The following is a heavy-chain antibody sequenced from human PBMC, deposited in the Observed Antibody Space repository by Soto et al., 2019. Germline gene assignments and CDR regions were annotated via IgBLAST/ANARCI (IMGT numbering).Heavy chain of an antibody. J-gene: IGHJ5*02. CDR1: GFTFSSYG. V-gene: IGHV3-30*18. CDR2: ISYDGSNK. CDR3: AKSAAESYSNYGGWFDP. D-gene: IGHD4-4*01. Sequence: QMQLVESGGGVVQPGRSLRLSCAASGFTFSSYGMHWVRQAPGKGLKWVAVISYDGSNKYYADSVKGRFTISRDNSKNTLYLQMNSLRAEDTAVYYCAKSAAESYSNYGGWFDPWGQGTLVTVSS.